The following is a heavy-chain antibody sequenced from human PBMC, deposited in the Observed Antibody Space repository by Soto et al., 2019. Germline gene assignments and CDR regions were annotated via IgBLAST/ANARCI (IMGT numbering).Heavy chain of an antibody. J-gene: IGHJ3*02. V-gene: IGHV1-2*02. D-gene: IGHD3-3*01. Sequence: QLHLVQSGAVVKKPGASVTVSCSASGYPVTAYYMHWVRQAPGRGLEWMGGINPATGAAKYTQTFQGRVTMTRDAPTRTVFMELSGLTSEDTAVFYCARGGGVGVAGSAAFDMWGQGTVVTVSS. CDR1: GYPVTAYY. CDR2: INPATGAA. CDR3: ARGGGVGVAGSAAFDM.